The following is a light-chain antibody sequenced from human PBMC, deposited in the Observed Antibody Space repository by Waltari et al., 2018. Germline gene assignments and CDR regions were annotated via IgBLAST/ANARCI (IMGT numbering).Light chain of an antibody. J-gene: IGLJ2*01. CDR1: RSDVGGYNY. V-gene: IGLV2-14*01. CDR2: EVI. Sequence: QAALTQPASVSGSPGQSITIPCTGTRSDVGGYNYVSWYQQYPGKAPILITYEVINRPAGVSNRFSVSRSGNTASLTISGLHAEDEADYYCGSYTTSSTLDVVFGGGTKVTVL. CDR3: GSYTTSSTLDVV.